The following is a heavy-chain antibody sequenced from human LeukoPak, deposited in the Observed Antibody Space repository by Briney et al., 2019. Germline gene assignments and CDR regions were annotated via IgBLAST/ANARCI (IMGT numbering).Heavy chain of an antibody. CDR1: GLTFSRYS. J-gene: IGHJ3*02. D-gene: IGHD3-22*01. CDR2: ISSGSSYI. Sequence: PGGSLRLSCAAPGLTFSRYSMNWVRQAPGKGLEWVSSISSGSSYIYYADSVKGRFTISRDNAKNSLYLQMNSLRAEDTAVYYCARGLFLSGYLDTFDIWGQGTVVTVSS. CDR3: ARGLFLSGYLDTFDI. V-gene: IGHV3-21*06.